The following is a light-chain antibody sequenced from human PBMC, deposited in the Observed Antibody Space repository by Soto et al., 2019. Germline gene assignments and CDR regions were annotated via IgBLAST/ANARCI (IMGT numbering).Light chain of an antibody. CDR2: KAS. J-gene: IGKJ4*01. CDR3: QQSYSTPRT. V-gene: IGKV1-5*03. CDR1: QTISSW. Sequence: DIPMTQSPSTLSGSVGDRVTITCRASQTISSWLAWYQQKPGKAPKLLIYKASTLKSGVPSRFSGSGSGTDFTLTISSLQPEDFATYYCQQSYSTPRTFGGGTKVDIK.